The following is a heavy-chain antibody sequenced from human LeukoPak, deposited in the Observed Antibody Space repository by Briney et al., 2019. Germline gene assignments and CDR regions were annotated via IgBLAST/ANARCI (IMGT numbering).Heavy chain of an antibody. CDR1: GFTFSSYG. CDR3: ASSRGYQLLYGEDFDY. J-gene: IGHJ4*02. V-gene: IGHV3-30*02. CDR2: IRYDGSDK. Sequence: PGGSLRLSCAASGFTFSSYGVHWVRQAPGKGLEWVAFIRYDGSDKYYADSVKGRFTMSRDNSKNTLYLQMNSLRAEDTAVYYCASSRGYQLLYGEDFDYWGQGTLVTVSS. D-gene: IGHD2-2*02.